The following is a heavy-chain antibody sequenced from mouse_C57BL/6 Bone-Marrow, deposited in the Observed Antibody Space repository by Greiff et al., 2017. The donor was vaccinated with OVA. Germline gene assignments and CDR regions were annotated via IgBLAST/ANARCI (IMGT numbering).Heavy chain of an antibody. CDR1: GYSITSGYY. Sequence: EVKLMESGPGLVKPSQSLSLTCSVTGYSITSGYYWNWIRQFPGNKLEWMGYISYDGSNNYNPSLKNRISITRDTSKNQFFLKLNSVTTEDTATYYCARGGSKGYFDYRGQGTTLTVSS. D-gene: IGHD6-1*01. CDR3: ARGGSKGYFDY. J-gene: IGHJ2*01. V-gene: IGHV3-6*01. CDR2: ISYDGSN.